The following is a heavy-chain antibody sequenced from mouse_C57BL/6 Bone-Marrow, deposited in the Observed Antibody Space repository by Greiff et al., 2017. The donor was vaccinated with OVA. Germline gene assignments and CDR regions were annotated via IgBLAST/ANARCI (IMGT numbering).Heavy chain of an antibody. Sequence: DVKLVESGPGLAKPSQTLSLTCSVTGYSITSDYWNWLRKFPGNKLEYMGYISYSGSTYYNPSLKSRISITRDTSKNQYYLQLNSVTTEDTATYYCARSHIYYYGSSYDYYAMDYWGQGTSVTVSS. D-gene: IGHD1-1*01. J-gene: IGHJ4*01. CDR2: ISYSGST. CDR1: GYSITSDY. V-gene: IGHV3-8*01. CDR3: ARSHIYYYGSSYDYYAMDY.